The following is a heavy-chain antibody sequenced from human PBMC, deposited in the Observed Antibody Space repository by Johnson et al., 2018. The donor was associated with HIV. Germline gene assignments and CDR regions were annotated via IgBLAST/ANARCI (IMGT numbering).Heavy chain of an antibody. CDR1: GFTFDAYT. CDR3: ARPMGTYYNFWSGSNAFDI. CDR2: TRYDGSNK. Sequence: QVQLVESGGVVAQIGGSLRLSCAASGFTFDAYTMYWVRQAPGKGLEWVAFTRYDGSNKYYVDSVKGRFTISRDNSKNTLYPQMNSLRPEDTAVYYCARPMGTYYNFWSGSNAFDIWGQGTMVTVSS. V-gene: IGHV3-30*02. D-gene: IGHD3-3*01. J-gene: IGHJ3*02.